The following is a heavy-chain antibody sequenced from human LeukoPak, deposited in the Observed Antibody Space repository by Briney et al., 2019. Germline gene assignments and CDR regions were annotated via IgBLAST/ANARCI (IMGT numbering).Heavy chain of an antibody. CDR2: IRQDGGEI. CDR3: ARADLEWYLDL. Sequence: GGSLRLSCTGSGFIFNAYGMRWVRKAPGMGLEWVGNIRQDGGEIFYVDSVRGRFTISRDNAKNSVYLQLNSLRAEDRAGYYCARADLEWYLDLWGRGTLVTVSS. V-gene: IGHV3-7*01. CDR1: GFIFNAYG. J-gene: IGHJ2*01.